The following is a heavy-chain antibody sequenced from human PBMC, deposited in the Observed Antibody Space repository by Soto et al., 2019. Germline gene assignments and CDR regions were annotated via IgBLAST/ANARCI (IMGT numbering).Heavy chain of an antibody. CDR3: AREEGGGYDHRWFDP. D-gene: IGHD5-12*01. J-gene: IGHJ5*02. Sequence: TSETLSLTCTVSGGSISSGGYYWSWIRQHPGKGLEWIGHIYDSGNTYYNPSLKSRVTISVDTSKNQFSLKLSSVTAADTAVYYCAREEGGGYDHRWFDPWGQGTLVTVSS. CDR1: GGSISSGGYY. V-gene: IGHV4-31*03. CDR2: IYDSGNT.